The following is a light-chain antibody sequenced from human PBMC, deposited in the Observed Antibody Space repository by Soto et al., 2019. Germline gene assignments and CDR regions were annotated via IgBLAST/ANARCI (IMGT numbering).Light chain of an antibody. CDR3: HQGNSFSFT. V-gene: IGKV1-39*01. CDR1: QSISTY. CDR2: AAS. Sequence: IHLTQSPSSLSASVGDRVTSTCRASQSISTYLAWYQQKPGRAPKLLIYAASSLQSGVSSRFSGSGSGTDFTLTISSLQTEDFATYYCHQGNSFSFTSGPGTRWIS. J-gene: IGKJ3*01.